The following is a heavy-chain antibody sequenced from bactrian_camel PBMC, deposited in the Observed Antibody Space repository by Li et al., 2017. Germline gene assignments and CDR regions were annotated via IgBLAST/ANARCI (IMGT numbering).Heavy chain of an antibody. J-gene: IGHJ4*01. CDR1: GFTFRFYD. Sequence: DVQLVESGGGLVQPGGFLRLSCAASGFTFRFYDMTWVRQAPGRGLEWVSTISSSGRTTAYADSVKGRFTISRDNAKNTLSLQMNSLKPEDTALYFCAHGLRACSGDPLAQLMYNLWGRGTQVTVS. V-gene: IGHV3S40*01. D-gene: IGHD7*01. CDR2: ISSSGRTT. CDR3: AHGLRACSGDPLAQLMYNL.